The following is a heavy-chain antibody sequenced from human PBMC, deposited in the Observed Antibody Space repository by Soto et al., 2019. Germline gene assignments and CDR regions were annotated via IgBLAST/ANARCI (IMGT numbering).Heavy chain of an antibody. V-gene: IGHV1-69*01. D-gene: IGHD2-2*01. J-gene: IGHJ4*02. CDR3: ARDRGNIVVVPAAITLAY. Sequence: QVQLVQSGAEVKKPGSSVKVSCKASGGTFSSYAISWVRQAPGQGLEWKGGIIPIFGTANYAQKFQGRVTITADESTSTAYMELSSLRSEDTAVYYCARDRGNIVVVPAAITLAYWGQGTLVTVSS. CDR1: GGTFSSYA. CDR2: IIPIFGTA.